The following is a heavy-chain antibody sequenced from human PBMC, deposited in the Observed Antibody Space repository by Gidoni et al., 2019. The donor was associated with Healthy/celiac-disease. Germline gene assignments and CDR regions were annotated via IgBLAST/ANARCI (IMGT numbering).Heavy chain of an antibody. CDR1: VGSFSGYY. CDR2: INHSGST. D-gene: IGHD3-22*01. V-gene: IGHV4-34*01. J-gene: IGHJ4*02. Sequence: QVQLQQWGAGLLKPSETLSLPCAVYVGSFSGYYWSWIRQPPGKGLEWIGEINHSGSTNYNPSLKSRVTISVDTSKNQFSLKLSSVTAADTAVYYCARGGLITMIVVGYYFDYWGQGTLVTVSS. CDR3: ARGGLITMIVVGYYFDY.